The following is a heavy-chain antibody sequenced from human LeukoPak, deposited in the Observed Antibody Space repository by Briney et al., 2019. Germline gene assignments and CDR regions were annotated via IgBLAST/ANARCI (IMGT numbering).Heavy chain of an antibody. V-gene: IGHV3-33*08. CDR2: IWYDGSNK. Sequence: GGSLRLPCAAPGFPFSSYCMHWVRQAPGKGLEWVAVIWYDGSNKYYADSVTGRFTISRDNSKNTLYLQMNSLRAEDTAVYYCARDLSSPGPHSPHSMTLDYWGQGTLVTVSS. D-gene: IGHD2-15*01. J-gene: IGHJ4*02. CDR1: GFPFSSYC. CDR3: ARDLSSPGPHSPHSMTLDY.